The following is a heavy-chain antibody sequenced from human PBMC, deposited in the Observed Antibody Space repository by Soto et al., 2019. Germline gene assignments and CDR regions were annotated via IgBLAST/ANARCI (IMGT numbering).Heavy chain of an antibody. Sequence: QVQLVESGGGVVQPGRSLRLSCAASGFTFSSYGMHWVRQAPGKGLEWVAVISYDGSNKYYADSVKGRFTISRDNFKNTLYLQMNSLRAEDTAVYYCAKDALRRYCSGGSCYRGMDVWGQGTTVTVSS. CDR2: ISYDGSNK. D-gene: IGHD2-15*01. CDR3: AKDALRRYCSGGSCYRGMDV. V-gene: IGHV3-30*18. J-gene: IGHJ6*02. CDR1: GFTFSSYG.